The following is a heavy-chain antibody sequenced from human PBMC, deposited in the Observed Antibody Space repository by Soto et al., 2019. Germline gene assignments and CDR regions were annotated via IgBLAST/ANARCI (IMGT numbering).Heavy chain of an antibody. CDR1: GFSFSTYS. V-gene: IGHV3-48*02. Sequence: TGGSLRLSCAASGFSFSTYSMNWVRQAPGKGLEWVSYISTRSNSIYYADSVKGRFTVSRDNAKSSLFLQMNRLRDEDTAVYFCARAKYGGAYSPFDNWGQGSLVTVSS. CDR2: ISTRSNSI. CDR3: ARAKYGGAYSPFDN. D-gene: IGHD1-26*01. J-gene: IGHJ4*02.